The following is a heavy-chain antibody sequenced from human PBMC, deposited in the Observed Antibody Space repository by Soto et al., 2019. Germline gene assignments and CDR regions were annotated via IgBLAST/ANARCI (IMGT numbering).Heavy chain of an antibody. J-gene: IGHJ4*02. Sequence: EVQLVESGGGLVQPGGSLRLSCAASGFTFSSYWMSWVRQAPGKGLEWVANIKQDGSEKYYVDSVKGRFTISRDNAKNSLYLQMNSLRAEDTAVYYCARDATPRDSSGYYGYWGQGTLVTVSS. CDR1: GFTFSSYW. D-gene: IGHD3-22*01. V-gene: IGHV3-7*05. CDR3: ARDATPRDSSGYYGY. CDR2: IKQDGSEK.